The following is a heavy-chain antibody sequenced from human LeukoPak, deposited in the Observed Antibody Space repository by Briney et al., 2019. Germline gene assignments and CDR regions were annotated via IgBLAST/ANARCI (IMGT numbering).Heavy chain of an antibody. CDR2: ISYDGSNK. CDR1: GFTFSSYA. Sequence: PGRSLRLSCAASGFTFSSYAMHWVRQAPGKGLEWVAVISYDGSNKYYADSVKGRFTISRDNSKNTLYLQMNSLRAEDTAVYYCARDGVAVAGKNYGMDVWGQGTTVTASS. V-gene: IGHV3-30-3*01. D-gene: IGHD6-19*01. J-gene: IGHJ6*02. CDR3: ARDGVAVAGKNYGMDV.